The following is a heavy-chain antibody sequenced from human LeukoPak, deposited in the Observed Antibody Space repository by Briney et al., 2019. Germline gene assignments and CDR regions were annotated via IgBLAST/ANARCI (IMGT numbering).Heavy chain of an antibody. CDR1: GGSISSGSYY. J-gene: IGHJ6*03. D-gene: IGHD5-24*01. CDR3: AREERWLQFSSYYYYMDV. Sequence: PSQTLSLTCTVSGGSISSGSYYWSWIRQPAGKGLEWIGRIYTSGSTNYNPSLKSRVTISVDKSKNQFSLKLSSVTAADTAVYYCAREERWLQFSSYYYYMDVWGKGTTVTVSS. V-gene: IGHV4-61*02. CDR2: IYTSGST.